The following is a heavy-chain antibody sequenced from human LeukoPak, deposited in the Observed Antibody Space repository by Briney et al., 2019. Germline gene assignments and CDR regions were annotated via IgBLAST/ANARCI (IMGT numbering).Heavy chain of an antibody. D-gene: IGHD1-14*01. CDR2: ISGGGSGT. V-gene: IGHV3-23*01. J-gene: IGHJ3*02. CDR3: AKGGISSVYHAFDI. Sequence: SGGSLRLSCAASGLTFSSYAMSWVRQAPGKGLDWVSAISGGGSGTYYTDSVKGRFTISRDNSKNTLFLQMNSLRVEDTAVYYCAKGGISSVYHAFDIWGQGTMVTVSS. CDR1: GLTFSSYA.